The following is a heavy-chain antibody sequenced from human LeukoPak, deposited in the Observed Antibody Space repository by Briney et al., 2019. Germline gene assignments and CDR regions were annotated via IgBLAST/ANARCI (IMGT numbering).Heavy chain of an antibody. CDR2: ISAYNGNT. CDR3: ARVGYYDFWSGPTEYYYYMDV. Sequence: ASVKVSCKASGYTFTNYGISWVRQAPGQGLEWMGWISAYNGNTNYAQKLQGRVTMTTDTSTSTAYMELRSLRSDDTAVYYCARVGYYDFWSGPTEYYYYMDVWGKGTTVTVSS. V-gene: IGHV1-18*01. CDR1: GYTFTNYG. D-gene: IGHD3-3*01. J-gene: IGHJ6*03.